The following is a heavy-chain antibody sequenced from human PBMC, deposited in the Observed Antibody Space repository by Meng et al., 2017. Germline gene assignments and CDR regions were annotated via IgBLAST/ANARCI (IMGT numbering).Heavy chain of an antibody. V-gene: IGHV4-61*01. CDR2: IYYSGST. CDR1: GGSVSSGSYY. CDR3: ARDGATTVTTGWFDP. J-gene: IGHJ5*02. D-gene: IGHD4-17*01. Sequence: QGQLQESGPGLLSPAENLSLTCTGSGGSVSSGSYYWSWIRQPPGKGLEWIGYIYYSGSTNYNPSLKSRVTISVDTSKNQFSLKLSSVTAADTAVYYCARDGATTVTTGWFDPWGQGTLVTVSS.